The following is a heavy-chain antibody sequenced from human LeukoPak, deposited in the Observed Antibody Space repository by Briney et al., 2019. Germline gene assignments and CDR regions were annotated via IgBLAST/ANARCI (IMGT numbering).Heavy chain of an antibody. D-gene: IGHD5-18*01. J-gene: IGHJ4*02. Sequence: PGESLRLSCAASGFTFSSYSMNWVRQAPGKGLDWVSSISSSSSYIYYADSVKGRFTISRDNAKNSLYLQMNSLRAEDTAVYYCAREPRGYSYGSDYWGQGTLVTVSS. V-gene: IGHV3-21*01. CDR3: AREPRGYSYGSDY. CDR1: GFTFSSYS. CDR2: ISSSSSYI.